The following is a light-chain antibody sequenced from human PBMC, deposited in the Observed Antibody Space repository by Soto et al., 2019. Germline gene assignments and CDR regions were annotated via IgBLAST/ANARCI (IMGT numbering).Light chain of an antibody. J-gene: IGLJ2*01. Sequence: QSVLTQPPSVSGAPGQRDTISCTGSSSNIGAGYDVHWYQQLPGTAPKLLIYGNSNRPSGVPDRFSGSKSGTSASLAITGLQAEDDADYYCQSYDSSLSAHVVFGGGTKLTVL. CDR1: SSNIGAGYD. CDR2: GNS. CDR3: QSYDSSLSAHVV. V-gene: IGLV1-40*01.